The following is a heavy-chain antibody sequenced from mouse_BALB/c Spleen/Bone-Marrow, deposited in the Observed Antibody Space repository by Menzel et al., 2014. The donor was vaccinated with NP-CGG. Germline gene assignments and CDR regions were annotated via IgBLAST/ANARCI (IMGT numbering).Heavy chain of an antibody. D-gene: IGHD2-14*01. Sequence: VKLVESGPGLVQPSQSLSITCTVSGFSLTSHGVHWVRQSPRKGLEWLGVIWRGGSTDYNAAFMSRLSITKDNSKSQVFFKMNSLQADDTAIYYCAKIGTTTGAMDYWGQGTSVTVSS. V-gene: IGHV2-5*01. CDR3: AKIGTTTGAMDY. CDR2: IWRGGST. CDR1: GFSLTSHG. J-gene: IGHJ4*01.